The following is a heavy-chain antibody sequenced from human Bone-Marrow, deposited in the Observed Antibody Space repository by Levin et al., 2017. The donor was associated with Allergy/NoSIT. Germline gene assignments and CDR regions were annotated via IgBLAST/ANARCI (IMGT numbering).Heavy chain of an antibody. CDR1: GASISRSSVA. CDR3: ARGAYSAFDM. D-gene: IGHD1-26*01. J-gene: IGHJ3*02. Sequence: PSETLSLTCAISGASISRSSVAWNWLRQSPSRGLEWLGRTYYRSKWSSDYAVSVRGRITVNPDTSKNQFSLYLNSVTPEDTAVYDCARGAYSAFDMWGQGTMVTVSS. CDR2: TYYRSKWSS. V-gene: IGHV6-1*01.